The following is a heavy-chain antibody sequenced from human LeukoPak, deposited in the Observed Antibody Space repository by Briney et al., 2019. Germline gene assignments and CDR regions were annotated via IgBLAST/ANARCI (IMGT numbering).Heavy chain of an antibody. J-gene: IGHJ5*02. CDR3: ARCSGSYYRWFDP. V-gene: IGHV3-66*01. CDR2: ICSGGTS. CDR1: GSTISSYC. D-gene: IGHD1-26*01. Sequence: PGESLRLSCVASGSTISSYCMTWIRQAPGKGLEWVSVICSGGTSHYGDSVRGRATISRDSSVNTLLLDMLSLGGEDTAVYHCARCSGSYYRWFDPWGQGTLVTVSS.